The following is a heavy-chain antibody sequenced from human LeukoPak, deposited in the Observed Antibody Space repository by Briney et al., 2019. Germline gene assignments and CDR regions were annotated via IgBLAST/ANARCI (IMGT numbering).Heavy chain of an antibody. D-gene: IGHD3-10*01. Sequence: ASVKVSWKASGYTFTSYGISWVRQAPGQGLEWMGWISAYNGNTNYAQKLQGRVTMTTDTSTSTAYMELSSLTSEDTALYYCAAGVRAGPETGSYFDDWGRGTLVTVSP. J-gene: IGHJ4*02. CDR3: AAGVRAGPETGSYFDD. CDR1: GYTFTSYG. CDR2: ISAYNGNT. V-gene: IGHV1-18*01.